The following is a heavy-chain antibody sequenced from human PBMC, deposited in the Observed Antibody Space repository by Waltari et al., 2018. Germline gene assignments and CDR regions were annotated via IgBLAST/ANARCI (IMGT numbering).Heavy chain of an antibody. V-gene: IGHV3-23*01. CDR3: ARITMIVATPQKLDY. Sequence: EVQLLESGGGLVQPGGSLRLSCAAPGFTVSSYAMSWVRQAPGKGLEWVSAISGSGGSTYYADSVKGRFTISRDNSKNTLYLQMNSLRAEDTAVYYCARITMIVATPQKLDYWGQGTLVTVSS. CDR2: ISGSGGST. D-gene: IGHD3-22*01. J-gene: IGHJ4*02. CDR1: GFTVSSYA.